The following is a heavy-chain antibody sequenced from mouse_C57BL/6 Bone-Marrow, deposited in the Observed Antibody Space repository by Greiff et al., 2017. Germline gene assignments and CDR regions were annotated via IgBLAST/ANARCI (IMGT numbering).Heavy chain of an antibody. Sequence: VQLQQSGAELVKPGASVKLSCTASGFNIKDYYMHWVKQRTEQGLEWIGRIDPEDGETKYAPKIQGKATITADTSSNTADLQLSSLTSEDTAVYYCARERITRQGGFAYWGQGTLVTVSA. CDR3: ARERITRQGGFAY. V-gene: IGHV14-2*01. J-gene: IGHJ3*01. CDR2: IDPEDGET. D-gene: IGHD2-4*01. CDR1: GFNIKDYY.